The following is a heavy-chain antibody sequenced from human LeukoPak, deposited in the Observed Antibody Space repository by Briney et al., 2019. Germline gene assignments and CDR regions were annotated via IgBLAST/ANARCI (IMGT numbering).Heavy chain of an antibody. J-gene: IGHJ4*02. CDR3: AKGSTYYYDSRLDY. V-gene: IGHV3-23*01. D-gene: IGHD3-22*01. CDR2: ISGSGGST. Sequence: GGSLRLSCAASGFTFSSYGMHWVRQAPGKGLEWVSAISGSGGSTYYADSVKGRFTISRDNSKNTLYLQMNSLRAEDTAVYYCAKGSTYYYDSRLDYWGQGTLVTVSS. CDR1: GFTFSSYG.